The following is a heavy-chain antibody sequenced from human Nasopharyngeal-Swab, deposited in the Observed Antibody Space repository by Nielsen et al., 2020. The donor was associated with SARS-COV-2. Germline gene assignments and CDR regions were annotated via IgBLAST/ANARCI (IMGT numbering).Heavy chain of an antibody. D-gene: IGHD4-17*01. CDR3: ASHDYGDYGVVDY. CDR2: IYYSGCT. J-gene: IGHJ4*02. Sequence: WIRQPPGKGLEWIGSIYYSGCTYYNPSLKSRVTISVDTSKNQFSLKLSSVTAADTAVYYCASHDYGDYGVVDYWGQGTLVTVSS. V-gene: IGHV4-39*01.